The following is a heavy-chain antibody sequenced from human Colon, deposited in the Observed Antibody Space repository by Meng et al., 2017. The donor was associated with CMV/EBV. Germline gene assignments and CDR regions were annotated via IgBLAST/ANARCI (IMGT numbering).Heavy chain of an antibody. Sequence: SGFSLSTSGVGVCWIRQPPGKALEWLALIYWNDNKRYSPSLKSRLTITKDTSKNQVVLTMTNMDPVDTATYYCAHRRSITGTTPFDYWGQGTLVTVSS. V-gene: IGHV2-5*01. J-gene: IGHJ4*02. CDR3: AHRRSITGTTPFDY. CDR2: IYWNDNK. D-gene: IGHD1-7*01. CDR1: GFSLSTSGVG.